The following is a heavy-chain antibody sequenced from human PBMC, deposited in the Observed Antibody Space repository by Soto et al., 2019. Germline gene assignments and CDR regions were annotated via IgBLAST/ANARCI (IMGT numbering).Heavy chain of an antibody. D-gene: IGHD3-10*01. CDR1: GFTFSSYG. Sequence: QVQLVESGGGVVQPGRSLRLSCAASGFTFSSYGMHWVRQAPGKGLEWVAVISYDGSNKYYADSVKGRFTISRDNSKNTLYLQMNSLRAEDTAVYYCAKHQAGPMVRGVIITSYGMDVWGQGTTVTVSS. V-gene: IGHV3-30*18. CDR2: ISYDGSNK. J-gene: IGHJ6*02. CDR3: AKHQAGPMVRGVIITSYGMDV.